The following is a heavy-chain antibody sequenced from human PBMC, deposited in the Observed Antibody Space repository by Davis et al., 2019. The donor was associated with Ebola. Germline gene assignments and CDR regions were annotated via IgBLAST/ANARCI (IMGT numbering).Heavy chain of an antibody. CDR2: IKQDGSES. Sequence: GESLKISCAASGFTFSEAWMSWVRQAPGKGPEWVANIKQDGSESHYVDSVRGRFTISRDNAKNSLYLQMNSLRAEDTAMYYCARHPHFDYWGQGTLVTVSS. V-gene: IGHV3-7*01. J-gene: IGHJ4*02. CDR3: ARHPHFDY. CDR1: GFTFSEAW.